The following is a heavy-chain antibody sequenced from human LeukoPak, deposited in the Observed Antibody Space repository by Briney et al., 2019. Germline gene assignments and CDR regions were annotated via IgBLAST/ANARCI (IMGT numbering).Heavy chain of an antibody. CDR1: GFTFSSYA. CDR2: IYSGGST. V-gene: IGHV3-53*01. Sequence: GGSLRLSCAASGFTFSSYAMSWVRQAPGKGLEWVSVIYSGGSTNYADSVKGRFTISRDNSKNTLYLQMSSLRAEDTAVYYCARDHSLWLFYYWGQGTLVTVSS. J-gene: IGHJ4*02. D-gene: IGHD3-22*01. CDR3: ARDHSLWLFYY.